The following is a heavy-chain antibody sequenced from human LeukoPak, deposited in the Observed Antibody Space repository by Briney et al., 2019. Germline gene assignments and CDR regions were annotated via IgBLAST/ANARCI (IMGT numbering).Heavy chain of an antibody. CDR2: IYRSGST. CDR3: ARRHSSGWFYY. V-gene: IGHV4-38-2*02. D-gene: IGHD6-19*01. J-gene: IGHJ4*02. Sequence: SHTLSLTCTVSGYSISNGYYWDWIRQPPGRGLEWIGNIYRSGSTSYNPSLKSRVTISVDTSKNQFSLKVNSVTAADTAVYYCARRHSSGWFYYWGQGTLVTVSS. CDR1: GYSISNGYY.